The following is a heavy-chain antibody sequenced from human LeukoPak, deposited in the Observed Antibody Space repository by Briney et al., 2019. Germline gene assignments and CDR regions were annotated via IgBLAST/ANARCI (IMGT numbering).Heavy chain of an antibody. CDR1: GFDFSSYS. Sequence: GGALQLSFAASGFDFSSYSMKWGRPAPGEGVGGGSYITSVSSTIYYADSVKGRFTISRDNAKNSLYLQMNSLRAEDTAVYYCARVERYFDWSYQYYYMDVWGRGTTVTVSS. CDR3: ARVERYFDWSYQYYYMDV. D-gene: IGHD3-9*01. CDR2: ITSVSSTI. J-gene: IGHJ6*03. V-gene: IGHV3-48*04.